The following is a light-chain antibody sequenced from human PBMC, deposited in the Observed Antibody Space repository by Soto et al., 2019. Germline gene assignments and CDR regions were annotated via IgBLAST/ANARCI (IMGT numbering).Light chain of an antibody. V-gene: IGLV4-69*01. J-gene: IGLJ2*01. CDR1: SGHIRYA. Sequence: QLVLTQSPSASASLGASVKLTCTLTSGHIRYAIAWHQQQPQKGPRYLMKVNSDGSHNKGDGIPDRFSGSSSGAERYLTISSLQSEDEADYYCQTWGTGVLVFGGGTKLTVL. CDR2: VNSDGSH. CDR3: QTWGTGVLV.